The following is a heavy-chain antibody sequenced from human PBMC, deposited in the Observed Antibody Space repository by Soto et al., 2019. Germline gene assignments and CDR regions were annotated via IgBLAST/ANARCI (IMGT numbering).Heavy chain of an antibody. CDR3: ARRHYCRGDCTINPDYYYGMDV. CDR2: IYSSGST. J-gene: IGHJ6*02. V-gene: IGHV4-59*08. D-gene: IGHD2-21*02. Sequence: SETLSLTCTVSGGSISNSYRSWIRQSPEKGLEWIGYIYSSGSTNYNPSLNSRVTISVDTSKNQFSLKLSSLSAADTAIYYCARRHYCRGDCTINPDYYYGMDVWGQGTTVTVSS. CDR1: GGSISNSY.